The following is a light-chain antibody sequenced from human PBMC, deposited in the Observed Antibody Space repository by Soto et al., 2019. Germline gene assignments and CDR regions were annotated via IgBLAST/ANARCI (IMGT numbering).Light chain of an antibody. J-gene: IGKJ5*01. V-gene: IGKV3-11*01. CDR2: DAS. CDR1: LSVSVY. CDR3: HQRHYWPTIT. Sequence: VVLTQSPATLSLSPGERDTPSGTTSLSVSVYLDWYQQKPGQAHRLLISDASNRATGIPARFSGSGSGTDFTLTISSLEPEDLAVYYCHQRHYWPTITFGQGTRLDIK.